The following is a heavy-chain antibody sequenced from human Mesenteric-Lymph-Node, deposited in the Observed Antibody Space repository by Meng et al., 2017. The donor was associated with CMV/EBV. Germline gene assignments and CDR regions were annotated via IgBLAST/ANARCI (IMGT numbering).Heavy chain of an antibody. V-gene: IGHV1-2*02. J-gene: IGHJ5*02. D-gene: IGHD3-10*01. Sequence: ASVKVSCKASGYTFTSYGISWVRQAPGQGLEWMGWINPNSGGTNYAQKFQGRVTMTRDTSISTAYMELSRLRSDDTAVYYCARTERVLLWFGEPRGGFDPWGQGTLVTVSS. CDR1: GYTFTSYG. CDR2: INPNSGGT. CDR3: ARTERVLLWFGEPRGGFDP.